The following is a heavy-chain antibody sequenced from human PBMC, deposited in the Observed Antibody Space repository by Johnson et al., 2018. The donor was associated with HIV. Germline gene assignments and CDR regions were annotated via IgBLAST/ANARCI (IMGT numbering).Heavy chain of an antibody. V-gene: IGHV3-30*02. Sequence: QVQLVESGGGVVQPGESLTLSCTASGFSFSSYGIHWVRQAPGKGLEWVAFTQYDRTNKHYAESVKGRFTISRDNSKKTLYLQMNSLRAEDTAGYYCAKETRGSRSAFDIWGQGTMVTVSS. J-gene: IGHJ3*02. CDR1: GFSFSSYG. D-gene: IGHD2-15*01. CDR2: TQYDRTNK. CDR3: AKETRGSRSAFDI.